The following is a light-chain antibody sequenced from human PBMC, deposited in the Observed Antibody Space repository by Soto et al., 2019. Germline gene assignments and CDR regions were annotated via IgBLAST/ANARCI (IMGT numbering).Light chain of an antibody. CDR2: DAS. J-gene: IGKJ5*01. Sequence: DIQMTQSPSSLSASVGDRVTITCQASQDINNYLSGYQQKPGKAPKLLIFDASILKTGVPSRFSGGGSGTEFTFTISSLQPEDIATYYCQQYHILRPVTFGQGTRLEIK. V-gene: IGKV1-33*01. CDR3: QQYHILRPVT. CDR1: QDINNY.